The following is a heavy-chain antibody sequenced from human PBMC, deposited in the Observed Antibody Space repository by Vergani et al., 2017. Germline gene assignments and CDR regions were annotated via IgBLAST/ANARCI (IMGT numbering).Heavy chain of an antibody. Sequence: EVQLLESGGSLKQPGGSVRLSCAASGFTFSTYAMHWVRQAPGKGLEWVSAITGGGESTYYADSFKGRFIISRDKSRDILYLQMNSLRPEDTATYYCVKDTGCCEYFFNSLCQETLITVSS. CDR1: GFTFSTYA. D-gene: IGHD2-8*02. CDR3: VKDTGCCEYFFNS. J-gene: IGHJ4*02. V-gene: IGHV3-23*01. CDR2: ITGGGEST.